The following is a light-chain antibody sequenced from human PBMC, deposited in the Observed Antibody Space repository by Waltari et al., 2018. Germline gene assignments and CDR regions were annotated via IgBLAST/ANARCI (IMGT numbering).Light chain of an antibody. V-gene: IGLV3-21*02. CDR2: DDS. J-gene: IGLJ2*01. Sequence: SYVLTQPPSMSVAPGQTAPITCWGTNIRFKSVHWYQQKPGQAPVLVVYDDSNRPSGIPERIAGANSGSTATLTLSRVEAGDEADYYCQVWDTTRYHVVFGGGTKLSVL. CDR1: NIRFKS. CDR3: QVWDTTRYHVV.